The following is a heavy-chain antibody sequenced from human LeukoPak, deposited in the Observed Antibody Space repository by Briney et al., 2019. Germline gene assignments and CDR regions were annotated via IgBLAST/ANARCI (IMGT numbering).Heavy chain of an antibody. Sequence: PGGSLRLSCAASGFTFSSCALTWVRQAPGKGREWVSTISGTGVTTFYADSVRGRFTISRDNSKNTLYLQMSSLRAEDTAVYYCATHYDTSGYYYFDFWGQGTLVTVSS. V-gene: IGHV3-23*01. CDR2: ISGTGVTT. D-gene: IGHD3-22*01. J-gene: IGHJ4*02. CDR3: ATHYDTSGYYYFDF. CDR1: GFTFSSCA.